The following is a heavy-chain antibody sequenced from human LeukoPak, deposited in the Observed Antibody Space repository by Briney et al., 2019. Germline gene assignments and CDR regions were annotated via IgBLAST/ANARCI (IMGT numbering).Heavy chain of an antibody. J-gene: IGHJ5*02. CDR1: GFTFSSYS. D-gene: IGHD5-18*01. CDR2: ISSSSSYI. V-gene: IGHV3-21*01. Sequence: GGSLRLSCAASGFTFSSYSMNWVRQAPGKGLEWVSSISSSSSYIYYADSVKGRLTISRDNAKNSLYLQMNSLRAEDTAVYYCARDFTRRGYSYGSNWFDPWGQGTLVTVSS. CDR3: ARDFTRRGYSYGSNWFDP.